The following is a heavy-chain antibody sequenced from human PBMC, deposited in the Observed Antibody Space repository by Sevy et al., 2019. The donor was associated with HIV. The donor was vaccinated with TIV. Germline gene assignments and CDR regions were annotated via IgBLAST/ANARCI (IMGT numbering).Heavy chain of an antibody. Sequence: GGSLRLSCAASGFTFSSYAMSWVRQAPGKGLEWVSAISGSGGSTYYADSVKGRFTISRDNSKNTRYLQMNRLRAEDTAVYYCAKVTGNYYYYYMDVWGKGTTVTVSS. CDR3: AKVTGNYYYYYMDV. D-gene: IGHD1-1*01. V-gene: IGHV3-23*01. CDR2: ISGSGGST. CDR1: GFTFSSYA. J-gene: IGHJ6*03.